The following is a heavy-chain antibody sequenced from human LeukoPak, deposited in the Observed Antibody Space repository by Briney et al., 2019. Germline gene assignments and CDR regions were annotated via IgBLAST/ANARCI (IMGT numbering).Heavy chain of an antibody. J-gene: IGHJ4*02. V-gene: IGHV4-30-2*01. Sequence: SETLSLTCTVSGGSISSGGYYWSWIRQPPGKGLEWIGYIYHSGSTYYNPSLKSRVTISVDRSKNQFSLKLSSVTAADTAVYYCARTPPAGLGGGYWGQGTLVTVSS. CDR2: IYHSGST. CDR3: ARTPPAGLGGGY. D-gene: IGHD2-15*01. CDR1: GGSISSGGYY.